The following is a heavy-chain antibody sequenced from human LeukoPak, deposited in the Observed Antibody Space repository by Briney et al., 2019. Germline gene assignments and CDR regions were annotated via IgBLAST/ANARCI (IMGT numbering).Heavy chain of an antibody. D-gene: IGHD3-10*01. Sequence: ASVKVSCKASGYTFTSYDINWVRQAPGQGLEWMGWMNPNSGNTGYAQKFQGRVTMTRNTSISTAYMELSSLRSEDTAVYYCARAGSGSCRWVSFDYWGQGTLVTVSS. CDR2: MNPNSGNT. J-gene: IGHJ4*02. CDR3: ARAGSGSCRWVSFDY. CDR1: GYTFTSYD. V-gene: IGHV1-8*01.